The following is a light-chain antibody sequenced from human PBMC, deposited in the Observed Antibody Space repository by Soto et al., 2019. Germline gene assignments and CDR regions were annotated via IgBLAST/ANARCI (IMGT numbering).Light chain of an antibody. J-gene: IGLJ2*01. CDR1: TSDIGFYDY. CDR2: GVT. V-gene: IGLV2-14*01. CDR3: SSFTTSTTLGVA. Sequence: QSVLTQPASVSGSPGQSLTISCTGTTSDIGFYDYVSWYQQYPGKAPKLLIYGVTIRPSGISNRFSGSKSGSTASLTISGLRDEGEADYYCSSFTTSTTLGVAFGGGTKVTVL.